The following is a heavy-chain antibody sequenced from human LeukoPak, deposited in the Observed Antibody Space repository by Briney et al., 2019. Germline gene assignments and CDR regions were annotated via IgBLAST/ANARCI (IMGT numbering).Heavy chain of an antibody. CDR3: ARVGGGTLGPAGIHDY. CDR1: GGTFISYA. Sequence: ASVXVSCKASGGTFISYAISWVRQAPGQGLEWMGGIIPIFGTANYAQKFQGRVTITADKSTSTAYMELSSLRSEDTAVYYCARVGGGTLGPAGIHDYWGQGTLVTVSS. CDR2: IIPIFGTA. D-gene: IGHD2-15*01. J-gene: IGHJ4*02. V-gene: IGHV1-69*06.